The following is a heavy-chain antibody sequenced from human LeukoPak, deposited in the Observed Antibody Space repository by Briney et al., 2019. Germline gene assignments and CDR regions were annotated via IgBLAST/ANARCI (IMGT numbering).Heavy chain of an antibody. CDR1: GGSISSSSYY. CDR3: ASLVGADY. J-gene: IGHJ4*02. CDR2: IYHSGST. V-gene: IGHV4-39*07. D-gene: IGHD1-26*01. Sequence: SETLSLTCTVSGGSISSSSYYWGWIRQPPGKGLEWIGSIYHSGSTYYNPSLESRVTMSVDTSKNQFSLKLSSVTAADTAVYYCASLVGADYWGQGTLVTVSS.